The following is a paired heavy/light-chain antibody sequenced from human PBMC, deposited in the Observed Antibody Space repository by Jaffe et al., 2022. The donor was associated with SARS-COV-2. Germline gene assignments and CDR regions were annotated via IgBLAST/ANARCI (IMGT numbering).Light chain of an antibody. CDR1: SSNIGNHY. V-gene: IGLV1-51*01. Sequence: QSVLTQPPSVSAAPGQKVTISCSGSSSNIGNHYVSWYQQFPGTAPKILIYDIDKRPSGIPDRFSASKSGATATLVITGVQPEDEADYYCGAWDSSLNALFGGGTKLIVL. J-gene: IGLJ3*02. CDR3: GAWDSSLNAL. CDR2: DID.
Heavy chain of an antibody. V-gene: IGHV3-20*04. CDR1: GFTFENYG. Sequence: DVQLVESGGGVVRPGGSLRLSCAASGFTFENYGMSWVRQGSGKGLEWVSGIKWNGGLTGYADSVKGRFTISRDNAQKSLFLQMNNLRADDTAVYYCVRGYKWDYNMDVWGKGATVTVSS. CDR3: VRGYKWDYNMDV. CDR2: IKWNGGLT. D-gene: IGHD1-20*01. J-gene: IGHJ6*04.